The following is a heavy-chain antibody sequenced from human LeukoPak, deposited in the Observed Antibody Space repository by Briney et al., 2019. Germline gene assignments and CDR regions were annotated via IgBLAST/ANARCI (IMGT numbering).Heavy chain of an antibody. Sequence: SETLSLTCAVYGGSFSGYYWSWIRQPPGKGLEWIGEINHSGSTNYNPSLKSRVTISVDTSKNQFSLKLSSVTAADTAVYYCARARGVNDFWSGYPRMDVWGKGTMVTVSS. CDR1: GGSFSGYY. J-gene: IGHJ6*03. CDR3: ARARGVNDFWSGYPRMDV. D-gene: IGHD3-3*01. CDR2: INHSGST. V-gene: IGHV4-34*01.